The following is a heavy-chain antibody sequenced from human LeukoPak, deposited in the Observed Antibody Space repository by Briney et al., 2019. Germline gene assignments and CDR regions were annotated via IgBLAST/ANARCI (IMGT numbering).Heavy chain of an antibody. CDR2: ISGSGRTI. V-gene: IGHV3-48*03. CDR3: ASSTAIGY. Sequence: GGSLRLSCAASGFTFSTYEMNWVRQAPGKGLEWVPYISGSGRTIYYADSVKGRFTISRDNAKNSLYLQMNSLRTEDTAVYYCASSTAIGYWGQGTLVTVSS. J-gene: IGHJ4*02. CDR1: GFTFSTYE.